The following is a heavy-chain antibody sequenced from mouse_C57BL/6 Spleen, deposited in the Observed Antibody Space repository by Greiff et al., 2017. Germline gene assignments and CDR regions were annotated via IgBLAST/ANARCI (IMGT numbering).Heavy chain of an antibody. CDR3: ARYDDGSPYYAMDY. CDR2: IRNKANGYTT. Sequence: DVMLVESGGGLVQPGGSLSLSCAASGFTFTDYYMSWVRQPPGKALEWLGFIRNKANGYTTEYSASVKGRFTISRDNSQSILYLQMNALRAEDSATYYCARYDDGSPYYAMDYWGQGTSVTVSS. J-gene: IGHJ4*01. D-gene: IGHD2-3*01. CDR1: GFTFTDYY. V-gene: IGHV7-3*01.